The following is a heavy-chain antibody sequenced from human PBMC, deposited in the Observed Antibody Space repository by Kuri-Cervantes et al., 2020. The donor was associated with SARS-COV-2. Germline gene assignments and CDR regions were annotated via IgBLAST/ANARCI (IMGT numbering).Heavy chain of an antibody. CDR2: IWYDGSNK. CDR1: GFTFSSYG. Sequence: GESLKISCAASGFTFSSYGMHWVRQAPGKGLEWVAVIWYDGSNKYYADSVKGRFTISRDNSENTLYLQMNSLRAEDTAVYYCAKGPVGATGAFDIWGQGTMVTVSS. V-gene: IGHV3-33*06. J-gene: IGHJ3*02. D-gene: IGHD1-26*01. CDR3: AKGPVGATGAFDI.